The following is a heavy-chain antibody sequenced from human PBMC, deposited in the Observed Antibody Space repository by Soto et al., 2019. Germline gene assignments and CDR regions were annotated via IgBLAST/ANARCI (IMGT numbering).Heavy chain of an antibody. J-gene: IGHJ4*02. CDR2: IGPESGAT. CDR3: GRGRSGQIVVFH. D-gene: IGHD5-12*01. Sequence: ASVKVSCKASGYTFTGHYIHWVRQAPEQGPEWMGEIGPESGATRYAQRFQGRVTMTRDMSITSVYMELNNLRPDDTAVYYCGRGRSGQIVVFHWGQGTPVTVSS. CDR1: GYTFTGHY. V-gene: IGHV1-2*02.